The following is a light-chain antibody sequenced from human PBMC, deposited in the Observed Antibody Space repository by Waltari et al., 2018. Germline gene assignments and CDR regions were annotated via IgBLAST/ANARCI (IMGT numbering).Light chain of an antibody. Sequence: EIVMTQSPATTSVSPGERATLSCRASQSVSSNLAWYQQKPGQAPRLLIYGASTRATGIPAMFSGSGSGTALTLTISSMQSEDFAVCDCQQYNNWPPWTFGQGTKVEIK. J-gene: IGKJ1*01. CDR1: QSVSSN. V-gene: IGKV3-15*01. CDR2: GAS. CDR3: QQYNNWPPWT.